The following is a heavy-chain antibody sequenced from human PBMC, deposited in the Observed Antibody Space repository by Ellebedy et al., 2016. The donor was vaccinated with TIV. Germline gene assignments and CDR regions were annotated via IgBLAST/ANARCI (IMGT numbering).Heavy chain of an antibody. CDR1: GFTFSIYW. J-gene: IGHJ5*02. Sequence: GESLKISCVTSGFTFSIYWMSWVRQAPGKGLEWVANTDHDGRVKFYVDSVEGRFTISRDNAKNSLYLKMNSLRAEDTAVYYCARDDWGPAGPWGQGTLVTVSS. D-gene: IGHD3-9*01. CDR3: ARDDWGPAGP. V-gene: IGHV3-7*03. CDR2: TDHDGRVK.